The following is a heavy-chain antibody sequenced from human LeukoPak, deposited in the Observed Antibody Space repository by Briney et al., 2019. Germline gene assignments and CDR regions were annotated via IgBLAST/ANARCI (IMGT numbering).Heavy chain of an antibody. J-gene: IGHJ4*02. Sequence: SQTLSLTCAISGDSVSRHDLTWDWARQSPSRGLEWLGRTFYRSKWYNDYAVSVKSRITASPDTSKNQFSLHLNSVTPEDTAVYYCVRSYDWVFDYWGQGTRVTVSS. CDR1: GDSVSRHDLT. V-gene: IGHV6-1*01. CDR3: VRSYDWVFDY. D-gene: IGHD1-1*01. CDR2: TFYRSKWYN.